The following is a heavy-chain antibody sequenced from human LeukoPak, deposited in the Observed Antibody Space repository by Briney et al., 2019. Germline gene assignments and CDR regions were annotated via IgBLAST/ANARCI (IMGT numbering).Heavy chain of an antibody. CDR3: ARVPDNYDFWSGPYYFDY. D-gene: IGHD3-3*01. J-gene: IGHJ4*02. CDR1: GGSISSYY. Sequence: SETLSLTCTVSGGSISSYYWSWIRQPPWKGLEWIGYIYYSGSTNYNPSLKSRVTISVDTSKNQFSLKLSSVTAADTAVYYCARVPDNYDFWSGPYYFDYWGQGTLVTVSS. CDR2: IYYSGST. V-gene: IGHV4-59*01.